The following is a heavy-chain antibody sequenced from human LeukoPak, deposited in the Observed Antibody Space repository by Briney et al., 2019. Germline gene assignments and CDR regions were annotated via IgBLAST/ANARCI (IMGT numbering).Heavy chain of an antibody. CDR2: IIPIFGTA. CDR3: ARDGGQVGVYYFDY. J-gene: IGHJ4*02. D-gene: IGHD3-16*01. Sequence: SVKVSCKASGGTFSSYAISWVRQAPGQGLEWMGGIIPIFGTANYAQEFQGRVTITADESTSTAYMELSSLRSEDTAVYYCARDGGQVGVYYFDYWGQGTLVTVSS. V-gene: IGHV1-69*13. CDR1: GGTFSSYA.